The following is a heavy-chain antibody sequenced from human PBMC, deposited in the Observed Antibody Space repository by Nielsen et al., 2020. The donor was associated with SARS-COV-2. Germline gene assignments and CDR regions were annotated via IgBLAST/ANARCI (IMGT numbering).Heavy chain of an antibody. CDR2: ISWNSGSI. CDR3: ARDGSSGWSSGYYYYYGMDV. Sequence: PGKGLEWVSGISWNSGSIGYADSVKGRFTISRDNAKNSLYLQMNSLRAEDTAVYYCARDGSSGWSSGYYYYYGMDVWGQGTTVTVSS. D-gene: IGHD6-19*01. J-gene: IGHJ6*02. V-gene: IGHV3-9*01.